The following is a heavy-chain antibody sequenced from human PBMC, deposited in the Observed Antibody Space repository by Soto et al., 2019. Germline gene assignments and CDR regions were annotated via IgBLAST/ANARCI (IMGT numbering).Heavy chain of an antibody. CDR1: GGTFSSNA. Sequence: VQLVQSGAEVKKPGSSVKVSCKASGGTFSSNAISWVRQAPGQGLEWMGGIIPIYASPNYAQNVQGRVTVTADKATSTAYLELSRLKFAYSAIYYCAVTVAGSRSPLAHWGRGTLVIVSS. D-gene: IGHD6-19*01. J-gene: IGHJ4*02. CDR2: IIPIYASP. CDR3: AVTVAGSRSPLAH. V-gene: IGHV1-69*06.